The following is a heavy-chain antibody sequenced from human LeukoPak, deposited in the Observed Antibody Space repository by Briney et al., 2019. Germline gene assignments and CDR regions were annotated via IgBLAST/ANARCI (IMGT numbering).Heavy chain of an antibody. CDR3: ARLLPGGYSGYDYAPYYYYYMDV. CDR1: GGSISSYY. J-gene: IGHJ6*03. Sequence: PSETLSLTCTVSGGSISSYYRSWIRQPPGKGLEWIGYIYYSGSTNYNPSLKSRVTISVDTSKNQFSLKLSSVTAADTAVYYCARLLPGGYSGYDYAPYYYYYMDVWAKGPRSPSP. CDR2: IYYSGST. V-gene: IGHV4-59*01. D-gene: IGHD5-12*01.